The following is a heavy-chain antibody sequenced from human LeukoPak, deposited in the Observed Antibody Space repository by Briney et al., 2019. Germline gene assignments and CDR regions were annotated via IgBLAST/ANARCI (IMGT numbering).Heavy chain of an antibody. D-gene: IGHD6-6*01. Sequence: GGSLRLSCTASGFSFSGHWMHWARRLPGKGLVWVSRISPTGSTTSYADSVKGRFTVSRDNAKNTLYLQVNNLRAEDTAVYYCARGPNSNWSGLDFWGQGTLLTVSS. CDR1: GFSFSGHW. CDR3: ARGPNSNWSGLDF. V-gene: IGHV3-74*01. CDR2: ISPTGSTT. J-gene: IGHJ4*02.